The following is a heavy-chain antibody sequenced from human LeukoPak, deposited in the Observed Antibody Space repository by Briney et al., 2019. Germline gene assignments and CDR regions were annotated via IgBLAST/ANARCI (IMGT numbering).Heavy chain of an antibody. CDR3: ASARPQGDY. CDR1: GFTFNNYS. CDR2: ISSSSSCI. J-gene: IGHJ4*02. V-gene: IGHV3-21*01. Sequence: PGGSLRLSRAASGFTFNNYSMNWVRQTPGKGLEWVSSISSSSSCIYYADSVKGRFTISRDNAKNSLYLQMNSLRAEDTAVYYCASARPQGDYWGQGTLVTVSS.